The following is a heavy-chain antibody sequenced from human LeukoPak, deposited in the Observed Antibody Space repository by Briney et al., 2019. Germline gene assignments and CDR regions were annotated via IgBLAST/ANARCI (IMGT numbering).Heavy chain of an antibody. V-gene: IGHV3-23*01. J-gene: IGHJ3*02. Sequence: QAGGSLRLSCAPSGFTFSSYAMSWVRQAPGKGLEWVAVISGGGSGTYYADSVRGRFTISRDNSKNTVYLQMNSLRAEDTAIYYCAKAVCNSGYFSRDAFDIWGQGTMVTVSS. CDR3: AKAVCNSGYFSRDAFDI. D-gene: IGHD3-22*01. CDR2: ISGGGSGT. CDR1: GFTFSSYA.